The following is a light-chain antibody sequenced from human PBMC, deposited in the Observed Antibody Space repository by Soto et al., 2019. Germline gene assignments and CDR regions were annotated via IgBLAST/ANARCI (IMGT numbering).Light chain of an antibody. V-gene: IGLV2-11*01. CDR1: TSDVGGYDY. Sequence: QSVLTQPRSVSGSPGQSVTISCTGTTSDVGGYDYVSWYQQHPGKAPKHIIYDVIKRPSGVPDRFSGSKSGNTASLTISGLQAEDEADYYCSSYAGGYTFGVFGGGTQLTVL. CDR3: SSYAGGYTFGV. CDR2: DVI. J-gene: IGLJ2*01.